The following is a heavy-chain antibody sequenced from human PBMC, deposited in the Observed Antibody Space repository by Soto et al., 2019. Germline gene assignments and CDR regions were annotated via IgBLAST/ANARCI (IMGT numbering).Heavy chain of an antibody. J-gene: IGHJ4*02. Sequence: QVQLQESGPGLVKPSETLSLTCTVSGGSISSYYWSWIRQPPGKGLEWIGYIYYSGSTNYNPSLKSRVTISVDTSKNQFSLKLSSVTAADTAVYYCASFPGYYDSSGYYARYFDYWGQGTLVTVSS. V-gene: IGHV4-59*01. CDR1: GGSISSYY. CDR3: ASFPGYYDSSGYYARYFDY. CDR2: IYYSGST. D-gene: IGHD3-22*01.